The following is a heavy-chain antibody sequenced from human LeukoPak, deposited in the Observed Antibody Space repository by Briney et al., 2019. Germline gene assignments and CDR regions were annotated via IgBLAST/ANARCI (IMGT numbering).Heavy chain of an antibody. J-gene: IGHJ4*02. D-gene: IGHD3-22*01. CDR2: ILNSGGTT. CDR3: ARRGVVIRVILVRFHKEAYYFDS. CDR1: GFTLRNYA. Sequence: GGFLRLSCAASGFTLRNYAMSWVRQAPGKGLEWVADILNSGGTTNYADSVKGRFTISRDNPKNTLYLQMNSQRADDTAVYFCARRGVVIRVILVRFHKEAYYFDSGSQRALVTVST. V-gene: IGHV3-23*01.